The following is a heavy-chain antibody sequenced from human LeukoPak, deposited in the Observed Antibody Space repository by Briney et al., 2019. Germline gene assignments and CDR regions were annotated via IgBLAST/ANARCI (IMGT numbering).Heavy chain of an antibody. CDR3: ARAKPKNMVRGLIMRRESRYYFDY. CDR2: IRNDGSST. Sequence: GGSLRLSCAASGFTFSSYWMHWVRQTPGKGLVWVSHIRNDGSSTRYADSVKGRFTISRDNAKNTLYLQMNSLRAEDTAVYYCARAKPKNMVRGLIMRRESRYYFDYWGQGTLVTVSS. D-gene: IGHD3-10*01. CDR1: GFTFSSYW. V-gene: IGHV3-74*01. J-gene: IGHJ4*02.